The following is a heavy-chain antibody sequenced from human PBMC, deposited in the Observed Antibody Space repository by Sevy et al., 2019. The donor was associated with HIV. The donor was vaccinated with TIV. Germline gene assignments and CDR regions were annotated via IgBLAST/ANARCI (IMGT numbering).Heavy chain of an antibody. CDR3: ARDGKDVITMVRGGNFGAYNWFDP. D-gene: IGHD3-10*01. CDR2: ISYDGSNK. V-gene: IGHV3-30*04. J-gene: IGHJ5*02. CDR1: GFTFSSYA. Sequence: GGSLRLSCAASGFTFSSYAMHWVRQAPGKGLEWVAVISYDGSNKYYADSVKGRFTISRDNSKNTLYLQMNSLRAEDTAVYYCARDGKDVITMVRGGNFGAYNWFDPWGQGTLVTVSS.